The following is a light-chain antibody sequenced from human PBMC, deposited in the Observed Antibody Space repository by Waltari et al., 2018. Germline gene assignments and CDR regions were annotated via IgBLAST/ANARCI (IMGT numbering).Light chain of an antibody. CDR1: QSVPNNC. CDR3: QQYGTSPLT. CDR2: GTS. Sequence: EIVLTQSPGTLSLSPGERATLSCRASQSVPNNCLVWSQQRPGKAPRLLIYGTSNTAAGIPDRFSGSGSGTDFTLTISPLDPEDFAVYSCQQYGTSPLTFGGGTRVDIK. V-gene: IGKV3-20*01. J-gene: IGKJ4*01.